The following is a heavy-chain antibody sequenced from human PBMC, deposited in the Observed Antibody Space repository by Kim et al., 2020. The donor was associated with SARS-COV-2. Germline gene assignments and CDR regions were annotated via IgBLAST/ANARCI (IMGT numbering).Heavy chain of an antibody. D-gene: IGHD3-10*01. CDR3: ARAIGETATYYYGSGSYFHYYYYGMDV. CDR2: IYYSGST. J-gene: IGHJ6*02. V-gene: IGHV4-59*01. Sequence: SETLSLTCTVSGGSISSYYWSWIRQPPGKGLEWIGYIYYSGSTNYNPSLKSRVTISVDTSKNQFSLKLSSVTAADTAVYYCARAIGETATYYYGSGSYFHYYYYGMDVWGQGTTVTVSS. CDR1: GGSISSYY.